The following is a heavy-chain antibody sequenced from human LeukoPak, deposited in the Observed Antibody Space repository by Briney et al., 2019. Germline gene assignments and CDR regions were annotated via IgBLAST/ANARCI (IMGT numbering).Heavy chain of an antibody. Sequence: GGSLRLSCAASGFTFSSYWMHWVRQAPGKGLVWVSRVNSDGSSTSYADSVKGRFTISRDNAKNTPYLQMNSLRAEDTAVYYCARNPSYGSGSYPMNWFDPWGQGTLVTVSS. V-gene: IGHV3-74*01. CDR1: GFTFSSYW. J-gene: IGHJ5*02. D-gene: IGHD3-10*01. CDR3: ARNPSYGSGSYPMNWFDP. CDR2: VNSDGSST.